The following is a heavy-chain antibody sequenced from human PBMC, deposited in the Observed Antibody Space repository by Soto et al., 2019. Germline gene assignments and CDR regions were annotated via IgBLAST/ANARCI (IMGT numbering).Heavy chain of an antibody. D-gene: IGHD2-2*03. CDR1: GYNFTRYG. Sequence: GESLKIPCKSSGYNFTRYGISRARQMPGKGLGWMGRIEPSDSYTNYSPSFQGHVTSSADESISTAYLQWSSLKASETAVYYGARLPNPGGYCSSTSCYLHYYYGMDVWGQGTTVTVSS. V-gene: IGHV5-10-1*01. J-gene: IGHJ6*02. CDR3: ARLPNPGGYCSSTSCYLHYYYGMDV. CDR2: IEPSDSYT.